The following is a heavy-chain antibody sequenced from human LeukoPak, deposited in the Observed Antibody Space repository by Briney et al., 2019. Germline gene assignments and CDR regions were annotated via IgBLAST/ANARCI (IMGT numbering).Heavy chain of an antibody. CDR2: IYHSGST. CDR1: GYSISSGYY. CDR3: ARETRFSDAFDI. V-gene: IGHV4-38-2*02. J-gene: IGHJ3*02. Sequence: KPSETLFLTCTVSGYSISSGYYWGWIRQPPGKGLEWIGSIYHSGSTYYNPSLKSRVTISVDTSKNQFSLKLSSVTAADTAVYYCARETRFSDAFDIWGQGTMVTVSS.